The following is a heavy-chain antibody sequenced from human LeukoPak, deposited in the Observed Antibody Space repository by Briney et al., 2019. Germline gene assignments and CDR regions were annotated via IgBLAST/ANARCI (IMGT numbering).Heavy chain of an antibody. V-gene: IGHV4-61*02. CDR3: ATTVAGVREHAY. CDR2: IYTSGST. J-gene: IGHJ4*02. Sequence: SETLSLTCTVSGASISSGSYYWSWIRQPAGKGLEWIGRIYTSGSTNYNPSLRSRVTVSLDTSMNQFSLNLRSVTAADTAVYYCATTVAGVREHAYWGQGTLVTVSS. CDR1: GASISSGSYY. D-gene: IGHD6-19*01.